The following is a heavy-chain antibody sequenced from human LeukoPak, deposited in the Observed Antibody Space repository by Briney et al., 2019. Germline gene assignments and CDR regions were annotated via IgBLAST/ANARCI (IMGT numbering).Heavy chain of an antibody. Sequence: KPGGSLRLSCAASGFTFSSYSINWVRQAPGRGLEWVSSISSSSSYIYYADSAKGRFTISRDNAKNSLYLQMDSLRAEDTAVYYCARGWASEAFDYWGQGTLVTVSS. CDR2: ISSSSSYI. CDR1: GFTFSSYS. J-gene: IGHJ4*02. CDR3: ARGWASEAFDY. D-gene: IGHD3-16*01. V-gene: IGHV3-21*01.